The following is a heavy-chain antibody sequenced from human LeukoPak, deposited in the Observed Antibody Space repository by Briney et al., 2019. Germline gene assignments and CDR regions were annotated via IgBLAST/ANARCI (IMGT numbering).Heavy chain of an antibody. CDR1: GGSISSYY. V-gene: IGHV4-59*01. J-gene: IGHJ6*03. CDR2: IYYSGST. CDR3: ASSLVPAAIPYYYYYYYMDV. D-gene: IGHD2-2*01. Sequence: SETLSLTCTVSGGSISSYYWSWIRQPPGKGLEWIGYIYYSGSTNYNPSLKSRVTISVDTSKNQFSLKLSSVTAADTAVYYCASSLVPAAIPYYYYYYYMDVWGKGTTVTVSS.